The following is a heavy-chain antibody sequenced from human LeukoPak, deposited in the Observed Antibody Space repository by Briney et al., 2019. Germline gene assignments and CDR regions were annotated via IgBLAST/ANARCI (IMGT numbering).Heavy chain of an antibody. D-gene: IGHD2-21*01. V-gene: IGHV3-23*01. J-gene: IGHJ1*01. CDR2: INGGCGNT. Sequence: GGSLRLSCAASGFTFSSYAMSWVRQAPGKGLEWVSGINGGCGNTYYADSVKGRLTISRDNSKNTLYLQMNSLRVEDTAVYYCAKAPAYCGGDCYSGYLQHWGQGTLVTVSS. CDR3: AKAPAYCGGDCYSGYLQH. CDR1: GFTFSSYA.